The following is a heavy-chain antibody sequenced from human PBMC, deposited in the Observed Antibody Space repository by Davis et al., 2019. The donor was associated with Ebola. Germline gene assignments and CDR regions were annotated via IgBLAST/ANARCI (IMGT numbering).Heavy chain of an antibody. D-gene: IGHD3-10*01. Sequence: ASVKVSCKASGYTFTSYYMHWVRQAPGQGLEWMGIINPSGGSTSYAQKFQGRVTMTRDTSTSTVYMELSSLRSEDTAVYYCARDPASLYYYGSGSYGDYWGQGTLVTVSS. CDR3: ARDPASLYYYGSGSYGDY. CDR2: INPSGGST. V-gene: IGHV1-46*01. CDR1: GYTFTSYY. J-gene: IGHJ4*02.